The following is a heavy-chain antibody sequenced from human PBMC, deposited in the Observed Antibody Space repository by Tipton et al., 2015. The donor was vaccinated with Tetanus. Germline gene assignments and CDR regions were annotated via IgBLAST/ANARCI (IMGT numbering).Heavy chain of an antibody. CDR3: ARLPKHYSASGST. D-gene: IGHD3-10*01. V-gene: IGHV5-51*01. J-gene: IGHJ5*02. CDR2: VYPGDSET. CDR1: GYTFRTYW. Sequence: QLVQSGAEVKESGESLKISCRGSGYTFRTYWIAWVRQMPGKGLEWMGVVYPGDSETRYRPSFRGQVTISADKSISTAYLEWSSLKASDTAIYFCARLPKHYSASGSTWGQGTLVTVSS.